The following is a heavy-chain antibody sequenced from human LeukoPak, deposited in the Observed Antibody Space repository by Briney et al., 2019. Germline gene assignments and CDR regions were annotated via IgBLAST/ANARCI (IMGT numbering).Heavy chain of an antibody. CDR3: AKDISGFGESNSPLDY. J-gene: IGHJ4*02. V-gene: IGHV3-9*01. CDR2: ISWNSGSI. CDR1: GFTFDDYA. D-gene: IGHD3-10*01. Sequence: GGSLRLSCAASGFTFDDYAMHWVRQAPGKGLEWVSGISWNSGSIGYADSVKGRFTISRDNAKNSLYLQMNSLRAEDTALYYCAKDISGFGESNSPLDYWGQGTLVTVSS.